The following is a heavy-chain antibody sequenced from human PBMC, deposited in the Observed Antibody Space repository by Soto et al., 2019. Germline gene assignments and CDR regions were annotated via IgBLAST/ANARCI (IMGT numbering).Heavy chain of an antibody. J-gene: IGHJ5*02. CDR3: AMAISGYDT. CDR1: GYTYSRYA. Sequence: QVQLVQSGAEVKKPGASVKVSCKASGYTYSRYAIHWVRQAPGQRLEWMGWINAGNGNTRYSQKFQGRVTLTRDTCTSTAYMDMGSPRATDRAICYWAMAISGYDTWGQGTLVTVSS. D-gene: IGHD3-3*01. CDR2: INAGNGNT. V-gene: IGHV1-3*01.